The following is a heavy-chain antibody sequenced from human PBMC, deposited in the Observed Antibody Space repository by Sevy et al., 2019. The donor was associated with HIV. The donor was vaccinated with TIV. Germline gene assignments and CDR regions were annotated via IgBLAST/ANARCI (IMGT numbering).Heavy chain of an antibody. J-gene: IGHJ4*02. CDR3: ARGTYYYDSSGYFALDYFDY. Sequence: SETLSLTCTVSGGSISSGDYYWSWIRQPPGKGLEWIGYIYYSGSTYYNPSLKSRVTISVDTSKNQSSLKLSSVTAADTAVYYCARGTYYYDSSGYFALDYFDYWGQGTLVTVSS. D-gene: IGHD3-22*01. CDR2: IYYSGST. CDR1: GGSISSGDYY. V-gene: IGHV4-30-4*01.